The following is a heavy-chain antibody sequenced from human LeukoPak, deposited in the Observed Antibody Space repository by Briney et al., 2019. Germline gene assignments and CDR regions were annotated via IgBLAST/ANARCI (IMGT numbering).Heavy chain of an antibody. CDR3: AREIYCSASSCTGGVFDI. CDR1: GFTVSSNH. D-gene: IGHD2-15*01. V-gene: IGHV3-53*01. CDR2: IYSGGST. J-gene: IGHJ3*02. Sequence: GGSLRLSCAASGFTVSSNHMSWVRQAPGEGREWVSVIYSGGSTYYADSVKGRFTISRDNSKNTLYLQMNSLRVEDTAVYYCAREIYCSASSCTGGVFDIWGQGTMVTVSS.